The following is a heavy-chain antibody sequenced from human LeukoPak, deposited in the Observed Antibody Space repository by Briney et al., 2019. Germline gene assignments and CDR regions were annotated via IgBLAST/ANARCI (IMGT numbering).Heavy chain of an antibody. CDR1: GYSFTSYW. J-gene: IGHJ4*02. Sequence: PGESLKISCKGSGYSFTSYWIGWVRQMPGKGLEWMGIIYPGDSDTRYSPSFQGQVTISADKSISTAYLQWSSLKASDTAMYYCARRLNGRSGYSYGQIDYWGQGTLVIVSS. CDR2: IYPGDSDT. CDR3: ARRLNGRSGYSYGQIDY. D-gene: IGHD5-18*01. V-gene: IGHV5-51*01.